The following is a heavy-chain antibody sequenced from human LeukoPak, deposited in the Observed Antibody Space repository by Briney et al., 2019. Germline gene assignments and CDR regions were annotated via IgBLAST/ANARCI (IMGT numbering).Heavy chain of an antibody. V-gene: IGHV3-21*04. J-gene: IGHJ3*02. Sequence: PGGSLRLSCAASGFTFSSYSMNWVRQAPGKGLEWVSSISSSSSYIYYADSVKGRFTISRDNAKNSLYLQMNSLRAEDTAVYYCANGDLANDAFDIWGQGTMVTVSS. CDR3: ANGDLANDAFDI. D-gene: IGHD4-17*01. CDR2: ISSSSSYI. CDR1: GFTFSSYS.